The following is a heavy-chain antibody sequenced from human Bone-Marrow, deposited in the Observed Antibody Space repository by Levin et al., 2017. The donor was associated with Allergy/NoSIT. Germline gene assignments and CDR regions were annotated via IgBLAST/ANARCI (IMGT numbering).Heavy chain of an antibody. D-gene: IGHD6-19*01. CDR3: ARGGNWYSSGWYGDY. Sequence: GESLKISCAASGLTVSSNYMSWVRQAPGKGLEWVSVIYSGGSTYYADSVKGRFTISRDNSKNTLYLQMNSLRAEDTAVYYCARGGNWYSSGWYGDYWGQGTLVTVSS. V-gene: IGHV3-66*01. CDR2: IYSGGST. J-gene: IGHJ4*02. CDR1: GLTVSSNY.